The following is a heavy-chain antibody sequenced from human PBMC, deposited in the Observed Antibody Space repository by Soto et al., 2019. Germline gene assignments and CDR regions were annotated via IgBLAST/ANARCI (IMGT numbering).Heavy chain of an antibody. Sequence: PSETLSLTCTVSGGSISEFYWSWIRQPPGKGLEGIGYIYYTGRTDYNPSLESRVTISIAPSRTQLSLTLRSVSPADTAVYYCARLGGVAARTFDYWGQGTLVTVSS. J-gene: IGHJ4*02. CDR3: ARLGGVAARTFDY. CDR1: GGSISEFY. V-gene: IGHV4-59*01. CDR2: IYYTGRT. D-gene: IGHD6-6*01.